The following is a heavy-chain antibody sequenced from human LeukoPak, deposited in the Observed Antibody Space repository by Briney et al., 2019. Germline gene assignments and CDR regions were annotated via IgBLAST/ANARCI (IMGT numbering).Heavy chain of an antibody. J-gene: IGHJ4*02. CDR3: AKRGVVIRVILVGFHKEAYYFDS. V-gene: IGHV3-23*01. CDR1: GITLSNYG. CDR2: ISGSGGST. Sequence: GGSLRLSCVVSGITLSNYGMSWVRQAPGKGLEWVAGISGSGGSTNYADSVKGRFTISRDNPKNTLYLQMNSLRAEDTAVYFCAKRGVVIRVILVGFHKEAYYFDSWGQGALVTVSS. D-gene: IGHD3-22*01.